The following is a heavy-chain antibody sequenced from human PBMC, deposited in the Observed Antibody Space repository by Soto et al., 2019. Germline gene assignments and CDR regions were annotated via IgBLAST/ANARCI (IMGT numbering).Heavy chain of an antibody. D-gene: IGHD4-17*01. CDR1: GFTFSSYG. V-gene: IGHV3-30*18. J-gene: IGHJ4*02. CDR3: AKDSYGGNLDY. Sequence: PGGSLRLSCAASGFTFSSYGMHWVRQAPGKGLEWVAVISYDGSNKYYADSVKGRFTISRDNSKNTLYLQMNSLRAEDTAVYYCAKDSYGGNLDYWGQGTLVTVSS. CDR2: ISYDGSNK.